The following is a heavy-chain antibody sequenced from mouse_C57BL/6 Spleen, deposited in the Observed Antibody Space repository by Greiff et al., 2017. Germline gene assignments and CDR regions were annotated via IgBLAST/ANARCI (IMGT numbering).Heavy chain of an antibody. CDR1: GYAFSSSW. CDR2: ICPGDGDT. J-gene: IGHJ2*01. Sequence: QVQLQQSGPELVKPGASVKISCKASGYAFSSSWMNWVKQRPGKGLEWIGRICPGDGDTTYNGKFKGKATLTADQSSSTAYMQLSSLTSEDSAVYVCSRRELGSYYFDYWGQGTTLTVSS. D-gene: IGHD4-1*01. V-gene: IGHV1-82*01. CDR3: SRRELGSYYFDY.